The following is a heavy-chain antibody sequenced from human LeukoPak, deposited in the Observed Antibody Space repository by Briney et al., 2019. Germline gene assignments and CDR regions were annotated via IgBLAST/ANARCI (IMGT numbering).Heavy chain of an antibody. J-gene: IGHJ6*02. Sequence: PGGSLRLSCAASGFTFSSYSMNWVRQAPGKGLEWVSSISSSSSYIYYADSVKGRFTISRDNAKNSLYLQMNSLRAEDTAVYYCARRWLRSSTPYYGMDVWGQGTTVTVSS. V-gene: IGHV3-21*01. CDR1: GFTFSSYS. D-gene: IGHD5-12*01. CDR2: ISSSSSYI. CDR3: ARRWLRSSTPYYGMDV.